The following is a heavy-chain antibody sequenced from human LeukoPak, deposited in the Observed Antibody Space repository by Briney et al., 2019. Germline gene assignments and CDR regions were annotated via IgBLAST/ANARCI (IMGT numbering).Heavy chain of an antibody. V-gene: IGHV1-69*06. Sequence: SVKVSCKASVGTFSSYAISWVRQAPRQGLAWVGGVFTIFGTAKYAQNFQGRVTITADKSKSTAYMELSSLRSEDTAVYYCARGASEGAIVGVPAPYYMGVWGKGTTVTVSS. CDR2: VFTIFGTA. D-gene: IGHD2-21*02. J-gene: IGHJ6*03. CDR1: VGTFSSYA. CDR3: ARGASEGAIVGVPAPYYMGV.